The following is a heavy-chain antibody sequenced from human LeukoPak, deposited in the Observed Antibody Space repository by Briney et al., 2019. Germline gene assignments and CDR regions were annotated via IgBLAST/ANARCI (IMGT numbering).Heavy chain of an antibody. CDR1: GLTFSSYG. Sequence: GALRLSCAVSGLTFSSYGMSWVRQAPGKGLEWISGISGSGGGTYYADSVKGRFTISRDNSKSTLYLQMNSLRVEDTAVYYCAKDLSYFDYWGQGTLVIVSS. J-gene: IGHJ4*02. V-gene: IGHV3-23*01. CDR2: ISGSGGGT. CDR3: AKDLSYFDY.